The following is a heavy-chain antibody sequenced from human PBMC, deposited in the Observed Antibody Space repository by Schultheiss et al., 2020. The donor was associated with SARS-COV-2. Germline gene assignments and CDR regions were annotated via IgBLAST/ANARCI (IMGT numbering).Heavy chain of an antibody. CDR3: ARSGTGYCSGGSCYSYYYYGMDV. J-gene: IGHJ6*02. CDR2: IYYSGST. V-gene: IGHV4-61*08. CDR1: GGSISSGGYY. D-gene: IGHD2-15*01. Sequence: SETLSLTCTVSGGSISSGGYYWSWIRQHPGKGLEWIGYIYYSGSTNYNPSLKSRVTISVDTSKNQFSLKLSSVTAADTAVYYCARSGTGYCSGGSCYSYYYYGMDVWGQGTTVTVSS.